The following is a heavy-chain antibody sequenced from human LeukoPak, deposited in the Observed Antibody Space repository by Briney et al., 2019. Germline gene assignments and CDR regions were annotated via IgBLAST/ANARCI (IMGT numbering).Heavy chain of an antibody. Sequence: GASLRLSCAASGFTFSNYAMSWVRQAPGKRLEWVSAILGSGGSTYYADSVKGRFTVSRDNSKSTLYLQMNSLRAEDTALYYCAKWGDNDVLTGHYVPDYWGQGTLVTVSS. J-gene: IGHJ4*02. V-gene: IGHV3-23*01. CDR1: GFTFSNYA. CDR2: ILGSGGST. D-gene: IGHD3-9*01. CDR3: AKWGDNDVLTGHYVPDY.